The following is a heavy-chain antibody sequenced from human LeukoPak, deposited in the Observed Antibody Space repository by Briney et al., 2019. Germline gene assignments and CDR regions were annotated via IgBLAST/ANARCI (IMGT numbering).Heavy chain of an antibody. D-gene: IGHD3-3*01. J-gene: IGHJ4*02. CDR3: ARGRSGYYSAFDS. CDR2: MSRDSSTI. CDR1: RFTFSNYS. V-gene: IGHV3-48*01. Sequence: GGSLRLSCVASRFTFSNYSMNWVRQAPGKGLEWVAYMSRDSSTIYYADSVKGRVTISRDNAKNSVYLQMNSLRAEDMAVYFCARGRSGYYSAFDSWGQGTLVTVSS.